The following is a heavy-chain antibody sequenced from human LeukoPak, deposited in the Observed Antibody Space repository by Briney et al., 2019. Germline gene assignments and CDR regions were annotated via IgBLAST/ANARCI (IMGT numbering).Heavy chain of an antibody. CDR1: GGSISSGTYY. D-gene: IGHD1-26*01. Sequence: SETLSLTCTVSGGSISSGTYYWGWVRQPPGEGLEWIGSIYYSGSTSYNPSLKSRVTISVDTSKNQFSLKLDSVTAADTAVYYCARNASDSGTSYFDYWGQGTLVTVSS. CDR3: ARNASDSGTSYFDY. CDR2: IYYSGST. V-gene: IGHV4-39*01. J-gene: IGHJ4*02.